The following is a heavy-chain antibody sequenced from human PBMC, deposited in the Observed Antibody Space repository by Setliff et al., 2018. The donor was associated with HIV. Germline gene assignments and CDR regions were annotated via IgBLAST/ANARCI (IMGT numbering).Heavy chain of an antibody. CDR3: ARQAGHVGDHFDY. D-gene: IGHD2-21*01. J-gene: IGHJ4*02. V-gene: IGHV1-69*02. Sequence: GASVKVSCKASGDIFSYQTYSWVRQAPGQGLEWMGSIIPMVGFANYEGKFQGRVTIIADASTNTTYLDLTSLRSEDTALYFCARQAGHVGDHFDYWGQGTLVTVSS. CDR2: IIPMVGFA. CDR1: GDIFSYQT.